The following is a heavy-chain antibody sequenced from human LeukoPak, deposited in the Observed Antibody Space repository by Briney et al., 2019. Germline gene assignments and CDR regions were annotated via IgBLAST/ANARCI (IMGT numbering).Heavy chain of an antibody. J-gene: IGHJ6*03. CDR3: ATDHHPSYGGRDHYYYMDV. CDR2: IIPIIATA. CDR1: GGTFSAYA. V-gene: IGHV1-69*05. D-gene: IGHD2-15*01. Sequence: SVKVSCKASGGTFSAYAISWVRQAPGQGLEWMGRIIPIIATANYAQKFQGRVTITTDESTSTAYMEVSSLRSDDTAVYYCATDHHPSYGGRDHYYYMDVWGKGTTVTVSS.